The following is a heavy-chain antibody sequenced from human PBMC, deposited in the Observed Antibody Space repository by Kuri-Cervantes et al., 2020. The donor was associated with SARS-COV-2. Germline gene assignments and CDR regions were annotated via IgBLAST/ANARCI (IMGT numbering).Heavy chain of an antibody. CDR3: ASGSGSYYGGDY. D-gene: IGHD1-26*01. Sequence: SQTLSLTCAVYGGSFSGYYWSWIRQPPGKGLEWIGEINHSGSTNYNPSLKSRVTISVDTSKNQFSLKLSSVTAADTAVYYCASGSGSYYGGDYWGQGTLVTVSS. V-gene: IGHV4-34*01. J-gene: IGHJ4*02. CDR2: INHSGST. CDR1: GGSFSGYY.